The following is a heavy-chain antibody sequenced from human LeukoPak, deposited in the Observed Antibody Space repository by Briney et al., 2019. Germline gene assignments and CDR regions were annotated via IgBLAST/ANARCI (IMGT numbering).Heavy chain of an antibody. J-gene: IGHJ5*02. V-gene: IGHV4-59*08. D-gene: IGHD4-17*01. CDR2: IYYSGST. CDR1: GGSISSYY. CDR3: ARLTYGDYYNWFDP. Sequence: ASETLSLTCTVSGGSISSYYWSWIRQPPGKGLEWIGYIYYSGSTNYNPSLKSRVTISVDTSKNQFSLKLSSVTAADTAVYYCARLTYGDYYNWFDPWGQGTLVTVSS.